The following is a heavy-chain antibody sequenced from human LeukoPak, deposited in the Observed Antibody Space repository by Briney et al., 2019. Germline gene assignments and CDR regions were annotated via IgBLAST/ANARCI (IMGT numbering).Heavy chain of an antibody. CDR1: GFSLRLNDVG. CDR2: IYWDDDK. V-gene: IGHV2-5*02. D-gene: IGHD2-15*01. CDR3: AHIQAATPDY. J-gene: IGHJ4*02. Sequence: SGPTLVKPTQTLTLTCTFSGFSLRLNDVGVAWIRQSPGKALEWLALIYWDDDKRYSPSLKSRLTITKDTSKNQVVLTMTNMDPVDTATYYCAHIQAATPDYWGQGTLVTVSS.